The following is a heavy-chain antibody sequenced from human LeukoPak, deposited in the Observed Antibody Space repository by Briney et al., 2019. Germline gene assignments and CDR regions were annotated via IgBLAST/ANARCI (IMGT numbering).Heavy chain of an antibody. Sequence: PGGSLRLSCAASGFTFSSYGMHWVRQAPGKGLEWVAVIWYDGSNKYYADSVKGRFTISRDNSKNTLYLQMNSLRAEDTAVYYCAKDYGRSWMYYFDYWGQGTLVTVSS. CDR2: IWYDGSNK. CDR3: AKDYGRSWMYYFDY. CDR1: GFTFSSYG. D-gene: IGHD6-13*01. J-gene: IGHJ4*02. V-gene: IGHV3-33*06.